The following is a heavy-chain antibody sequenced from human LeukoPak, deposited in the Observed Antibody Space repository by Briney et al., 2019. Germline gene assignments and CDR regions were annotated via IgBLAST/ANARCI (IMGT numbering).Heavy chain of an antibody. CDR2: INHSGST. CDR3: ASYGDYYFGY. D-gene: IGHD4-17*01. Sequence: SETLSLTCAVYGGSFSGYYWSWIRQPPGKGLEWIGEINHSGSTNYNPSLKSRVTISVDTSKNQFSLKLSSVTAADTAVYYCASYGDYYFGYWGQGTLVTVSS. J-gene: IGHJ4*02. V-gene: IGHV4-34*01. CDR1: GGSFSGYY.